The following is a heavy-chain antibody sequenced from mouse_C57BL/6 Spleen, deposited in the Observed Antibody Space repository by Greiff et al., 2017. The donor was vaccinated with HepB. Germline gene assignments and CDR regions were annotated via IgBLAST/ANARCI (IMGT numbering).Heavy chain of an antibody. V-gene: IGHV1-66*01. CDR3: ASYYYGSSYLFAY. CDR1: GYSFTSYY. CDR2: IYPGSGNT. D-gene: IGHD1-1*01. Sequence: VQLQQSGPELVKPGASVKISCKASGYSFTSYYIHWVKQRPGQGLEWIGWIYPGSGNTKYNEKFKGKATLTADTSSSTAYMQLSSLTSEDSAVYYCASYYYGSSYLFAYWGQGTLVTVSA. J-gene: IGHJ3*01.